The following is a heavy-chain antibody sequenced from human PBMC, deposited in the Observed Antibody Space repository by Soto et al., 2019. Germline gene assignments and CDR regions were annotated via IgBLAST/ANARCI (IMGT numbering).Heavy chain of an antibody. CDR1: GGSISSSRYY. V-gene: IGHV4-39*02. D-gene: IGHD3-16*02. Sequence: PSETLSLTSTVSGGSISSSRYYWSWIRQTPGEGLEWIGSIYYSGSTYYNPSLKSRVTISVDTSKNPFSLKLSSVTAADTAVYYCAREGIMITFGGGIVGGRPSFFDYWGQGTLVTVSS. J-gene: IGHJ4*02. CDR2: IYYSGST. CDR3: AREGIMITFGGGIVGGRPSFFDY.